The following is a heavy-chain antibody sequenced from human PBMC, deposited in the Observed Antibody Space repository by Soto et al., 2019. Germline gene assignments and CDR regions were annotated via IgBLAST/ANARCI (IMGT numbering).Heavy chain of an antibody. D-gene: IGHD5-18*01. V-gene: IGHV3-21*01. CDR3: ARDQPGYSYGYGLGY. CDR2: ISSSSSYI. J-gene: IGHJ4*02. Sequence: EVQLVESGGGLVKPGGSLRLSCAASGFTFSSYSMNWVRQAPGKGLEWVSSISSSSSYIYYADSVKGRFTISRDNAENSLYLQMNSLIAEDTAVYYFARDQPGYSYGYGLGYWGQGTLVTVSS. CDR1: GFTFSSYS.